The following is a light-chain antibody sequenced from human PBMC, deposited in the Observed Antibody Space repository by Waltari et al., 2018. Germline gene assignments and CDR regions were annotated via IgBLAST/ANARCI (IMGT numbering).Light chain of an antibody. CDR1: ELTTQY. J-gene: IGLJ2*01. Sequence: SELKQPPSVSVSPGQTARITCSGDELTTQYVFWYQKRPGLAPVLVISKDSERPSGISERFSGSSSGTTVTLIISGVQAEDEGEYYCQSTDAGATYVVFGGGTHLTV. CDR2: KDS. CDR3: QSTDAGATYVV. V-gene: IGLV3-25*03.